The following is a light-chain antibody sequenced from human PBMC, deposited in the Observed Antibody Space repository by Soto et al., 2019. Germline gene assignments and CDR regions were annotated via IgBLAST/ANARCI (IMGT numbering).Light chain of an antibody. CDR2: DVT. CDR1: GSDVGGYNY. V-gene: IGLV2-11*01. J-gene: IGLJ1*01. Sequence: QSALTQPRSVSGSPGQSVTISCSGTGSDVGGYNYVSWYQQHPGKAPKLMIYDVTKRPSGVPGRFSGSKSGNTASLTISGLQAEDEADYYCCSYAGRYTYVFGTGTKVTVL. CDR3: CSYAGRYTYV.